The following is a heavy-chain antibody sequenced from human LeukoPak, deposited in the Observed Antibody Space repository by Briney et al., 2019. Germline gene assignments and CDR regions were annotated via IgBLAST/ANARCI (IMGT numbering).Heavy chain of an antibody. J-gene: IGHJ4*02. V-gene: IGHV3-21*04. CDR1: GFTFRSFS. D-gene: IGHD6-19*01. Sequence: GGSLRLSCAASGFTFRSFSMNWVRQAPGKGLEWVSSISSGSNYRYYADSVKGRFTISRDNAKNSLYLQMNSLRVEDTAFYYCAKDNRRHYTSGPNPDSLHWGQGALVTVSS. CDR3: AKDNRRHYTSGPNPDSLH. CDR2: ISSGSNYR.